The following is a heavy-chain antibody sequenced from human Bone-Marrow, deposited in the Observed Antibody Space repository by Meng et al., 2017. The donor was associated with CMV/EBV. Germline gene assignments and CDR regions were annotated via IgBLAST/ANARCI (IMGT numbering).Heavy chain of an antibody. CDR1: GFTFSSYW. D-gene: IGHD1-26*01. CDR3: ARDDREGSYSYYYYGMDV. Sequence: LSLPCAASGFTFSSYWMHWVRQAPGKGLVWVSRINSDGSSTSYADSVKGRFTISRDNAKNTLYLQMNSLRAEDTAVYYCARDDREGSYSYYYYGMDVWGQGTTVTVSS. V-gene: IGHV3-74*01. CDR2: INSDGSST. J-gene: IGHJ6*02.